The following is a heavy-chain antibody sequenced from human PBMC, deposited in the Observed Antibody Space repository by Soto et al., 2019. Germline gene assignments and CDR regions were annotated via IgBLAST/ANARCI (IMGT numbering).Heavy chain of an antibody. CDR1: GFTFSNTW. V-gene: IGHV3-74*01. CDR3: ATDGSYAQHV. Sequence: GGSLRLSCAASGFTFSNTWMHWVRQAPGKGLVWVSHINSDGTTTTYADSVKGRFTISRDNAKNTVHLQMNSLRAEDTAVYYCATDGSYAQHVWGQGTTVTVSS. D-gene: IGHD2-2*01. J-gene: IGHJ6*02. CDR2: INSDGTTT.